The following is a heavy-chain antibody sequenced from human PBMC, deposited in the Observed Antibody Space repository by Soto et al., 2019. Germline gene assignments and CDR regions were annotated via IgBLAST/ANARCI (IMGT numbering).Heavy chain of an antibody. V-gene: IGHV3-23*01. CDR3: AKVRETPGWTSYYYAMDV. D-gene: IGHD1-26*01. CDR2: ISGVDYST. J-gene: IGHJ6*02. CDR1: GFTFSSYA. Sequence: GGSLRLSCAASGFTFSSYAMSWVRQAPGKGLQWVSSISGVDYSTYYADSVKGRFSITRDNSKNTLYLQMSSLRVEDTAVYYCAKVRETPGWTSYYYAMDVWGQGTTVTVSS.